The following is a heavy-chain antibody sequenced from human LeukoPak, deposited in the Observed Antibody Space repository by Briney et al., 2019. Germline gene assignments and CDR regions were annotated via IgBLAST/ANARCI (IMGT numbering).Heavy chain of an antibody. CDR2: INPNSGGT. V-gene: IGHV1-2*02. CDR3: ASCDYYDSSGYMNL. J-gene: IGHJ4*02. D-gene: IGHD3-22*01. CDR1: GYTFTGYY. Sequence: GASVKVSCKASGYTFTGYYMHWVRQAPGPGLEWMGWINPNSGGTNYAQKFQGRVTMTRDTSISTAYMELSRLRSDDTSVYYCASCDYYDSSGYMNLWGQGTLVTVSS.